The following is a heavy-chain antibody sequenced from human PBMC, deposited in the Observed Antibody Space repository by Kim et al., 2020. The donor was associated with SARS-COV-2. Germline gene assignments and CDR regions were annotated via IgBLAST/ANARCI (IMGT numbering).Heavy chain of an antibody. Sequence: SETLSLTCTVSGGSISSSGYYWGWIRQPPGKGLEWIGSIYYSGNSYYNPSLKSRVTISVDRTKNQFSLKLSSVTAADTAVYYCARVAIVVEPVATGWGYFQHWGQGTLVTVSS. CDR2: IYYSGNS. CDR3: ARVAIVVEPVATGWGYFQH. CDR1: GGSISSSGYY. J-gene: IGHJ1*01. V-gene: IGHV4-39*01. D-gene: IGHD2-2*01.